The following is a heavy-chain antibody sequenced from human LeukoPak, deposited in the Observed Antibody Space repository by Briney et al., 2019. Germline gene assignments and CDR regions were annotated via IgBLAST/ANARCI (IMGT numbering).Heavy chain of an antibody. CDR2: ISGSGGGT. V-gene: IGHV3-23*01. CDR3: AKADTAMVNYFDY. Sequence: GGSLRLSCAASGFTFSSYAMSWVRQAPGKGLEWVSAISGSGGGTYYADSVKGRFTISRDNSKNTLYLQMNSLRAEDTAVYYCAKADTAMVNYFDYWGQGTLVTVSS. CDR1: GFTFSSYA. D-gene: IGHD5-18*01. J-gene: IGHJ4*02.